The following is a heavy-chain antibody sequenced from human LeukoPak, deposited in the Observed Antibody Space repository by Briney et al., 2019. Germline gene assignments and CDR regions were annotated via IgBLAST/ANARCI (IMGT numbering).Heavy chain of an antibody. D-gene: IGHD2-8*01. J-gene: IGHJ5*02. Sequence: VSVKVSCKASGYTFTSYDINWVRRATGQGPEWMGWMNPNSGNTGYAQKFQGRVTMTRDTSITTAYLELSNLRSEDTAVYYCARISYDTNTYSPNWFDPWGQGTLVTVSS. CDR2: MNPNSGNT. CDR3: ARISYDTNTYSPNWFDP. CDR1: GYTFTSYD. V-gene: IGHV1-8*01.